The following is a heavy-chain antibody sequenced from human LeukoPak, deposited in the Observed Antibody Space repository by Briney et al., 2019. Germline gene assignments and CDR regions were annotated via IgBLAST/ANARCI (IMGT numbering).Heavy chain of an antibody. CDR3: ARDRYYGLGTHPEGGSLDV. CDR1: GYTFRSFG. V-gene: IGHV1-18*01. CDR2: INVRNGNT. J-gene: IGHJ6*02. D-gene: IGHD3-10*01. Sequence: ASVKVSCKASGYTFRSFGISWVRQAPGQGLEWMGWINVRNGNTKYVDRLQGRVTMTTDTSTNTAYMNLKSLRAGDTAVYFCARDRYYGLGTHPEGGSLDVWGQGTTVIVSS.